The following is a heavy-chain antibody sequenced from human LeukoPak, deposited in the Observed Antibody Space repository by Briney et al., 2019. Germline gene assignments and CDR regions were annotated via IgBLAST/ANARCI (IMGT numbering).Heavy chain of an antibody. D-gene: IGHD6-6*01. Sequence: ASVKVSCKASGYTFTDLYMHWVRQAPGQGLEWMGWVNPNNGDTKHAQKFQGRVTMTRHTSISTAYMELSRLSSDDTAVQYCAREGHDESIRTNWSDPCGQGSLV. CDR3: AREGHDESIRTNWSDP. V-gene: IGHV1-2*02. CDR1: GYTFTDLY. J-gene: IGHJ5*02. CDR2: VNPNNGDT.